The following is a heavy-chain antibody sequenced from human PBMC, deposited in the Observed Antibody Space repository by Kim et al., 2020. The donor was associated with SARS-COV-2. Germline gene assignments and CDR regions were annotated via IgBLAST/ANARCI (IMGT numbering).Heavy chain of an antibody. CDR2: YLAGST. Sequence: YLAGSTNYNPSRNSRVSMSLDRSKKQFSLNLTSVTAADTAVYYCAGESFDPWGQGTLVTVSS. CDR3: AGESFDP. V-gene: IGHV4-4*06. J-gene: IGHJ5*02.